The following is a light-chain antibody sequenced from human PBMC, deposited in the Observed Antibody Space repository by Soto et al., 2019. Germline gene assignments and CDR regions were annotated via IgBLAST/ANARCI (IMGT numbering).Light chain of an antibody. CDR3: QQYDNSPWM. V-gene: IGKV3-20*01. CDR1: QSVSSSY. J-gene: IGKJ1*01. CDR2: GAS. Sequence: EIVLTQSPGTLSLSPGEGATLSCRASQSVSSSYLAWYQQKPGQAPRLLIYGASSRATGIPDRFSGGGSGTDFTLTISRLEPEDFAVYYFQQYDNSPWMFGQGTKVEIK.